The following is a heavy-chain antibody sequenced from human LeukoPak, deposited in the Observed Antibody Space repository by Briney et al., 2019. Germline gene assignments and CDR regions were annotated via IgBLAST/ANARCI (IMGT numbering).Heavy chain of an antibody. J-gene: IGHJ4*02. Sequence: GGSLRLSCAASGFTFSSYSMNWVRQAPGKGLEWVSYISSSSSTIYYADSVKGRFTISRDNAKNSLYLQMNSLRAEDTAVYYCASTGYSSSWYSPALLDYWGQGTLVTVSS. CDR3: ASTGYSSSWYSPALLDY. V-gene: IGHV3-48*01. CDR2: ISSSSSTI. D-gene: IGHD6-13*01. CDR1: GFTFSSYS.